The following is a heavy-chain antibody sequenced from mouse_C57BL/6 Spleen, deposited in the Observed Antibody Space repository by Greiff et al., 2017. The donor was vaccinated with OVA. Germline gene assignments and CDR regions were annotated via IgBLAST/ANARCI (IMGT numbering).Heavy chain of an antibody. Sequence: EVHLVESGGGLVQPGGSLSLSCAASGFTFTDYYMSWVRQPPGKALEWLGFIRNKANGYTTEYSASVKGRFTISRDNSQSILYLQMNALRAEDSATYYCARHRSDYFDDWGQGTTLTVSS. CDR1: GFTFTDYY. CDR3: ARHRSDYFDD. V-gene: IGHV7-3*01. J-gene: IGHJ2*01. CDR2: IRNKANGYTT. D-gene: IGHD3-1*01.